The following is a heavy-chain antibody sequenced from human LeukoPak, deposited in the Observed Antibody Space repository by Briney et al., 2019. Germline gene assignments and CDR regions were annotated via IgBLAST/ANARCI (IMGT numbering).Heavy chain of an antibody. Sequence: PGGSLRLSCAASGFTFSIYAMSWVRQAPGKGLEWVSGISGSGGSTYYADSVKGRFTISRDKSKNTLYLQMHSLRAEDTAVYYCAREMGLSIAVAGAVTYWGQGTLVTVSS. J-gene: IGHJ4*02. D-gene: IGHD6-19*01. CDR2: ISGSGGST. CDR1: GFTFSIYA. CDR3: AREMGLSIAVAGAVTY. V-gene: IGHV3-23*01.